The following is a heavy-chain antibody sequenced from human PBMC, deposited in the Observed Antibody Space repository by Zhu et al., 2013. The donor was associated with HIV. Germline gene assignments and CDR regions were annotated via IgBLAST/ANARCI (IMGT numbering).Heavy chain of an antibody. V-gene: IGHV3-21*01. D-gene: IGHD1-20*01. Sequence: EVQLVESGGGLVKPGGSLRLSCAASGFTFSSYSMNWVRQAPGKGLEWVSSISSSSSYIYYADSVKGRFTISRDNAKNSLYLQMNSLRAEDTAVYYCAREIQDNWRESGLGYWGQGTLVTVSS. CDR1: GFTFSSYS. J-gene: IGHJ4*02. CDR3: AREIQDNWRESGLGY. CDR2: ISSSSSYI.